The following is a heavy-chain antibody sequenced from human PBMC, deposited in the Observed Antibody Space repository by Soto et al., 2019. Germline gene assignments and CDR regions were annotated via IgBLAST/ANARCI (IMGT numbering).Heavy chain of an antibody. CDR2: IYPGDSDT. CDR1: GYSFSIYW. Sequence: GESLKISCKGSGYSFSIYWIGWVRQMPGKGLEWMGIIYPGDSDTRYGPSFQGQVTISADKSVTTAFLQWSSLKASDTAMYYCARAFRGSPYGMDVWGQGTTVTVSS. V-gene: IGHV5-51*01. D-gene: IGHD3-16*01. CDR3: ARAFRGSPYGMDV. J-gene: IGHJ6*02.